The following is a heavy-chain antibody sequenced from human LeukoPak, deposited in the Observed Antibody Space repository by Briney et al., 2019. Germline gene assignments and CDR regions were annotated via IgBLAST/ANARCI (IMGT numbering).Heavy chain of an antibody. V-gene: IGHV3-64*02. J-gene: IGHJ5*02. Sequence: RAGGSLRLSCAASGFTFSAYSMQWVRQAPGKGLEYVSYISGSGDGTHYADSVKGRFTISRDNSKTMLYLQMGSLRPEDMAIYYCARQKGSGANWYDHWGQGALVTVSS. CDR2: ISGSGDGT. D-gene: IGHD3-10*01. CDR1: GFTFSAYS. CDR3: ARQKGSGANWYDH.